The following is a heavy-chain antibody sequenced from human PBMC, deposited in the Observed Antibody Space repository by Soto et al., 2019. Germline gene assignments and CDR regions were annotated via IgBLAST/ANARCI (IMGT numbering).Heavy chain of an antibody. J-gene: IGHJ4*02. CDR2: ISASGDNS. V-gene: IGHV3-23*01. CDR3: AVGCELSFNCVY. D-gene: IGHD2-21*01. CDR1: GFTFSTYA. Sequence: GGSLRLSCAASGFTFSTYAMSWVRQAPGKGLEWVAGISASGDNSYYADSVKGRFTISRDNSKGTLYLQMNNLRAEDTAVYYCAVGCELSFNCVYLGQGTLVTVST.